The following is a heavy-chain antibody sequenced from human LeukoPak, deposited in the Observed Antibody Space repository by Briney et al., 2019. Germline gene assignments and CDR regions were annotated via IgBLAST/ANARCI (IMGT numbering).Heavy chain of an antibody. V-gene: IGHV3-74*01. CDR1: GFTFSSYS. CDR2: ISPDGSST. CDR3: VRDLYGLGDN. J-gene: IGHJ4*02. D-gene: IGHD2/OR15-2a*01. Sequence: GGSLRLSCAASGFTFSSYSMNWVRQAPGKGLEWVSRISPDGSSTSYADSVKGRFTISRDNARNTPYLQMNSLRAGDTAMYYCVRDLYGLGDNWGQGIMVSVSS.